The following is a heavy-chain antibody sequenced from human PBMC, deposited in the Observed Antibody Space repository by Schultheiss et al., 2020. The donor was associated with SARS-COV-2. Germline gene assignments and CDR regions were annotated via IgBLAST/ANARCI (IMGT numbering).Heavy chain of an antibody. Sequence: SETLSLTCTVSGGSISSGYYWGWIRQPAGKGLEWIGRIYTSGSTNYNPSLKSRVTISVDTSKNQFSLKLSSVTAADTAVYYCARDRSGAAAEGIDYYYYGMDVWGQGTTVTVSS. D-gene: IGHD6-13*01. CDR1: GGSISSGYY. CDR3: ARDRSGAAAEGIDYYYYGMDV. CDR2: IYTSGST. J-gene: IGHJ6*02. V-gene: IGHV4-61*02.